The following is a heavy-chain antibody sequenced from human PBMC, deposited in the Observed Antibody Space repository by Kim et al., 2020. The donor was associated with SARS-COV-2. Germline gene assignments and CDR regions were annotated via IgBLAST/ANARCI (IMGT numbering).Heavy chain of an antibody. J-gene: IGHJ4*02. CDR3: AGETYYYDSSGLS. Sequence: FNPSLKSRVTISVDTSKNQFSLKLSSVTAADTAVYYCAGETYYYDSSGLSWGQGTLVTVSS. V-gene: IGHV4-31*02. D-gene: IGHD3-22*01.